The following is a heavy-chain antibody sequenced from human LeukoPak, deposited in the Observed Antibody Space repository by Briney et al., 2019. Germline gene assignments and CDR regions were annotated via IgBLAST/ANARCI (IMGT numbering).Heavy chain of an antibody. CDR2: IYYSGST. CDR3: ARVKAVAGTSTFDY. V-gene: IGHV4-59*01. Sequence: PSETLSLTCTVSGGSISSYYWSWIRQPPGKGLEWIGYIYYSGSTNYNPSLKSRVTISVDTSKNQFSLKLSSVTAADTAVYYCARVKAVAGTSTFDYWGQGTLVTVSS. CDR1: GGSISSYY. J-gene: IGHJ4*02. D-gene: IGHD6-19*01.